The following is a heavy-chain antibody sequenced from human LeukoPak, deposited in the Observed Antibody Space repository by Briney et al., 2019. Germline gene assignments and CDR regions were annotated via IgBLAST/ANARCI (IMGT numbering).Heavy chain of an antibody. Sequence: PGGSLRLPCAASGFTFSSYEMNWVRQAPGKGLEWVSYISSSGSTIYYADSVKGRFTISRDNAKNSLYLQMNSLRAEDTAVYYCASYPIGGSGSYYYYYYGMDVWGKGTTVTVSS. CDR2: ISSSGSTI. CDR1: GFTFSSYE. D-gene: IGHD3-10*01. CDR3: ASYPIGGSGSYYYYYYGMDV. J-gene: IGHJ6*04. V-gene: IGHV3-48*03.